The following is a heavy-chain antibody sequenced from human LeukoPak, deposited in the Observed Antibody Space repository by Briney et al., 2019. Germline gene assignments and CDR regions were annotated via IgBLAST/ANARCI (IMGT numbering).Heavy chain of an antibody. J-gene: IGHJ4*02. Sequence: RASVKVSCTASGYTFTSYGISWVRQAPGQGLEWMGWISAYNGNTNYAQKLQGRVTMTTDTSTSTAYMELRSLRSDDTAVYYCARDLNNGYDWAFDYWGQGTLVTVSS. CDR3: ARDLNNGYDWAFDY. D-gene: IGHD5-12*01. CDR1: GYTFTSYG. V-gene: IGHV1-18*01. CDR2: ISAYNGNT.